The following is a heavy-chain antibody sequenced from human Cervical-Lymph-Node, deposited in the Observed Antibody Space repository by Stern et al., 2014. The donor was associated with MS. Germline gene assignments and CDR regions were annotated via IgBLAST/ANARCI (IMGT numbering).Heavy chain of an antibody. D-gene: IGHD3-22*01. Sequence: QVQLVQSGTKMQKPGASVRGSCKASGYTFTAFFIHWVRQVPGQGLEWMGRLNPNSDDPTYAQNFQDRVAVTRDTSIGTAYLELSRLTSADTAVYYCAREATRIVVGIDYWGQGTQVTVSS. J-gene: IGHJ4*02. V-gene: IGHV1-2*06. CDR2: LNPNSDDP. CDR3: AREATRIVVGIDY. CDR1: GYTFTAFF.